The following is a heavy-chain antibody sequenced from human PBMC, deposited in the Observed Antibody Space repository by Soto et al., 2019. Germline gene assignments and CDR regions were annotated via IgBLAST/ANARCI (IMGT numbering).Heavy chain of an antibody. D-gene: IGHD3-10*01. Sequence: QVQLQQWGAGLLKPSETLSLTCAVYGGSFSGYYWSWIRQPPGKGLEWIGEINHSGSTNYNPSLKCRVTISVDTSKNQFSLKLSSVTAADTAVYYCARGITMVRGVPRRVAFDIWGQGTMVTVSS. V-gene: IGHV4-34*01. CDR3: ARGITMVRGVPRRVAFDI. J-gene: IGHJ3*02. CDR2: INHSGST. CDR1: GGSFSGYY.